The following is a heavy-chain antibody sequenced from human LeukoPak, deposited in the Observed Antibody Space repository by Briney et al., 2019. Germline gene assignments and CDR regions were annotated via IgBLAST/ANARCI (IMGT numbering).Heavy chain of an antibody. CDR1: GFTFDHYA. J-gene: IGHJ6*02. Sequence: GRSLRLSCAASGFTFDHYAMHWARQAPGEGMEWVSGNGWHSVSLGSADSVKGRFTISRDNAKNSLYLQMNSLRAEDTALYYCAKDMYDLSRSAMGGYYYYGMDVWGQGTTVTVSS. CDR3: AKDMYDLSRSAMGGYYYYGMDV. CDR2: NGWHSVSL. V-gene: IGHV3-9*01. D-gene: IGHD2-2*01.